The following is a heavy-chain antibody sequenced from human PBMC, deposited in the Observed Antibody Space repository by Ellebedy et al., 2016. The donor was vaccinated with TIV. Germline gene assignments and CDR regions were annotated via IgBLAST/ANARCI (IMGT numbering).Heavy chain of an antibody. CDR2: ISGSGTST. V-gene: IGHV3-23*01. Sequence: GESLKISXAASGFTFAGYAMTWVRQAPGKGLEWVSAISGSGTSTYYTDSVKGRFSISRDNSKNTVYLQMNSLRAEDTAVYYCAKMGGLWELYVIGMDVWGQGTTVTVSS. CDR1: GFTFAGYA. CDR3: AKMGGLWELYVIGMDV. J-gene: IGHJ6*02. D-gene: IGHD1-26*01.